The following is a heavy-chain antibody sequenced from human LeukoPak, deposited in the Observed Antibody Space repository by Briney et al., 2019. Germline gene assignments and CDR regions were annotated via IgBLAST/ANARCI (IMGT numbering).Heavy chain of an antibody. V-gene: IGHV1-69*05. CDR2: IIPIFGTA. CDR1: GGTFSSYA. D-gene: IGHD6-13*01. CDR3: ARGQQLLVPYYFDY. J-gene: IGHJ4*02. Sequence: SVKVSCKASGGTFSSYAISWVRQAPGQGLEWMGRIIPIFGTANYAQKFQGRVTITTDESTSTTYMELSSLRSEDTAVYYCARGQQLLVPYYFDYWGQGTLVTVSS.